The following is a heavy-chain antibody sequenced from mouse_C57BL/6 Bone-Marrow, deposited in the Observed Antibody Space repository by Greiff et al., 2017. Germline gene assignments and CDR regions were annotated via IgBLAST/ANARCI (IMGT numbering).Heavy chain of an antibody. CDR1: GFNFNNTY. CDR2: IDPANGNT. J-gene: IGHJ3*01. Sequence: VQLQQSVAELVRPGASVKLSCTASGFNFNNTYMHWVKQRPEQGLEWIGRIDPANGNTKYAPKFQGKATIAADTSSNTAYLQLSSLTSEDTAIYDCAREGGYYGRPWFAYGGQGTLVTVSA. D-gene: IGHD1-1*01. V-gene: IGHV14-3*01. CDR3: AREGGYYGRPWFAY.